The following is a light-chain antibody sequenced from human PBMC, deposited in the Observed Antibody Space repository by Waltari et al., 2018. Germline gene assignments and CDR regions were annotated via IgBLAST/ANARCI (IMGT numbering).Light chain of an antibody. V-gene: IGLV4-69*01. CDR2: VNSDGSH. CDR3: QSGGHGTWV. CDR1: RGNSSNV. Sequence: QLVLTQSPSASASLGASVKLPCPLRRGNSSNVIAWLQQKPEKGPRYVMKVNSDGSHSKWDKIPDRFSGSSSGTEHYLSVAIVQAEDEAYYYCQSGGHGTWVFGGGTKLTVL. J-gene: IGLJ3*02.